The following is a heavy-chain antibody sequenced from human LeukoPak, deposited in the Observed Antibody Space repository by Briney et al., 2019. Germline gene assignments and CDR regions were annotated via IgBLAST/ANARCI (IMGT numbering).Heavy chain of an antibody. V-gene: IGHV3-23*01. CDR1: GITFSNYG. Sequence: TGGSLRLSCVVSGITFSNYGMSWVRQAPGKGLEWDAGLSGSGGGTNYADSVKGRFTISRDNAKNTLYLQMNSLRAEDTAVYFCAKRGVVIRVILVGFHKEAYYFDSWGQGALVTVSS. CDR2: LSGSGGGT. D-gene: IGHD3-10*01. J-gene: IGHJ4*02. CDR3: AKRGVVIRVILVGFHKEAYYFDS.